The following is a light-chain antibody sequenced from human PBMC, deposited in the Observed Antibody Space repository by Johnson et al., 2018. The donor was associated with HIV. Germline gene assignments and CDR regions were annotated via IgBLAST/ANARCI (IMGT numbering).Light chain of an antibody. CDR2: DNN. J-gene: IGLJ1*01. CDR3: GTWDSSLSAV. CDR1: SSNIGNNY. Sequence: QSVLTQPPSVSAAPGQKVTISCSGSSSNIGNNYVSWYQQLPGTAPKLLIYDNNKRPSGIPHRFSGSQSGPSAPLAITGLQTGDEADYYCGTWDSSLSAVFGTGTKVTVL. V-gene: IGLV1-51*01.